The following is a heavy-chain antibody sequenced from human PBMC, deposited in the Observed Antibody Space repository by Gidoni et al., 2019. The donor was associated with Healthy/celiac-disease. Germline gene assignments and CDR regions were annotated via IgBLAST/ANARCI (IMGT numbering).Heavy chain of an antibody. J-gene: IGHJ4*02. CDR2: ISWNSGSI. CDR3: AKIAVAGKLSPREFDY. V-gene: IGHV3-9*01. Sequence: EVQLVESGGGLVQPGRSLRLSCAASGFTFDDYAMHWVRQAPGKGLEWVSGISWNSGSIGYADSVKGRFTISRDNAKNSLYLQMNSLRAEDTALYYCAKIAVAGKLSPREFDYWGQGTLVTVSS. CDR1: GFTFDDYA. D-gene: IGHD6-19*01.